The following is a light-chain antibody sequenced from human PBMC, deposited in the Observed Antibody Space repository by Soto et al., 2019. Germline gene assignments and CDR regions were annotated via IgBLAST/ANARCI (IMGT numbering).Light chain of an antibody. CDR1: QSVSSSY. J-gene: IGKJ2*01. Sequence: EIVLTQSPGTLSLSPGERATLSCRASQSVSSSYLAWYQQKPGQAPRLLIYGASSRATGIPDRFSGSGSGTAFTLTISRLEPEDFAVYYCQQYGSSPVTFGPGTKLQIK. V-gene: IGKV3-20*01. CDR3: QQYGSSPVT. CDR2: GAS.